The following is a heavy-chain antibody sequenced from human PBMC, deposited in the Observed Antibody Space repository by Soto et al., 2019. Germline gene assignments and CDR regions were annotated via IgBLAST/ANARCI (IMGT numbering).Heavy chain of an antibody. D-gene: IGHD1-1*01. CDR2: IYYSGST. CDR3: VRHATTYVYMDV. CDR1: GGSISGYY. V-gene: IGHV4-59*08. J-gene: IGHJ6*03. Sequence: QVQLQESGPGLVKPSETLSLTCSVSGGSISGYYWSWIRQPPGKGLEWIGYIYYSGSTKYHPSLKSRVTISVDTSKNQFSLNLSSVTAADTAVYYCVRHATTYVYMDVWGKGTTVTVS.